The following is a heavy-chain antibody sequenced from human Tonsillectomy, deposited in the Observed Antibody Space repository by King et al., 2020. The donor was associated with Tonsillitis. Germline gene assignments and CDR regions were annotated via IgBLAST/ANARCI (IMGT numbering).Heavy chain of an antibody. J-gene: IGHJ6*03. CDR3: ARGAPGCSSTLCHTSRYFFYYMDV. D-gene: IGHD2-2*01. CDR1: GGTFSSYS. CDR2: IIPILGIS. Sequence: QLVQSGAEVKKPGSSVKVSCKASGGTFSSYSISWVRQAPGQGLEWMGRIIPILGISNYAQKFQGRVTITADKSTSTAYMELNSLRSEDTAVYYCARGAPGCSSTLCHTSRYFFYYMDVWGKGTTVTVSS. V-gene: IGHV1-69*09.